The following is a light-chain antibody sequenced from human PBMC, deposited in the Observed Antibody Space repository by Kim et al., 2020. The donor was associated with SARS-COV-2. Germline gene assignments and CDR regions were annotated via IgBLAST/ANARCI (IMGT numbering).Light chain of an antibody. Sequence: DAVLSQSPLSLPVILGQSASISCRSSQSLVAGNGASRLIWFQQRPGQSPRRLIYTASNRDSGVPDRFSGSGSGTNFTLHISRVEAEDVGSYYRVQGTYRPRTIGHGTKLEI. CDR3: VQGTYRPRT. CDR1: QSLVAGNGASR. CDR2: TAS. J-gene: IGKJ2*01. V-gene: IGKV2-30*01.